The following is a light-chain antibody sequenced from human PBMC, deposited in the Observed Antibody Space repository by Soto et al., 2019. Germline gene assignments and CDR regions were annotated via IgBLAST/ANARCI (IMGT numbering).Light chain of an antibody. V-gene: IGLV2-14*01. CDR2: DVS. Sequence: QSVLTQPASVSGSPGQSITISCTGTSSYVGGYNYVSWYQQHPGKAPKLTIYDVSNRPSGVSNRFSGSKSGNTASLTISGLQAEDEADYYCSSYTSSSTPVFGTGTKVTVL. CDR1: SSYVGGYNY. J-gene: IGLJ1*01. CDR3: SSYTSSSTPV.